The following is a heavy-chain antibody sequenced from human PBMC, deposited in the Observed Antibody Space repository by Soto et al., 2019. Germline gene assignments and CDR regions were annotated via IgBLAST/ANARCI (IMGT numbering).Heavy chain of an antibody. CDR2: IQSGGTT. J-gene: IGHJ6*03. CDR1: GFTVSSKY. CDR3: ARDDILCSGGSCYGVPIDV. V-gene: IGHV3-66*01. Sequence: EVQLVESGGGLVQPGGSLRLSCAASGFTVSSKYMSWVRQAPGKGLEWVSLIQSGGTTYYADSVKGRFIICRDSSKNMLHIQMDSLRAEDTAVYYCARDDILCSGGSCYGVPIDVWGKGTTVTVSS. D-gene: IGHD2-15*01.